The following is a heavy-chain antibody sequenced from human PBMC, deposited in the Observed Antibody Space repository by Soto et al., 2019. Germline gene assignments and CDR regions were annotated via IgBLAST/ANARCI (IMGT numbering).Heavy chain of an antibody. D-gene: IGHD3-3*01. V-gene: IGHV4-59*13. J-gene: IGHJ4*01. CDR3: AVWSALTQYYFDS. CDR2: AYYSGTT. Sequence: RSLTCAVSGASFSGSYWSWIRQPPGKGLEWIGYAYYSGTTVYNPSLKSRVSISVDTSKKHVSLRLNSVTAADTAVYYCAVWSALTQYYFDSWGHGTLVTVSS. CDR1: GASFSGSY.